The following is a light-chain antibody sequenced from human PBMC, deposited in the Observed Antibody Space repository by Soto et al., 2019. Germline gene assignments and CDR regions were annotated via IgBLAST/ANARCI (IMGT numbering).Light chain of an antibody. CDR1: SSDPATYNL. Sequence: QSALTQPASVSGSPGQSITISCTGTSSDPATYNLVSWYQQRPGKVPQLIIYEVAKRPSGVPARFSGSQSGDTASLTISGLQAEDEADYYCCSRLFGGGTKLTVL. J-gene: IGLJ2*01. CDR2: EVA. CDR3: CSRL. V-gene: IGLV2-23*02.